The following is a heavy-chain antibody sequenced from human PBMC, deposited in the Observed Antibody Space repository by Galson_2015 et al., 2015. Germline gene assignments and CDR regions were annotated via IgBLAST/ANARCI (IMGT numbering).Heavy chain of an antibody. D-gene: IGHD3-22*01. Sequence: SLRLSCAASGFTFSSYGMHWVRQAPGKGLEWVAVIWYDGSNKYYADSVKGRFTISRDNSKNTLYLQMNSLRAEDTAVYYCAREGPDYYDSSGYYYGFDYWGQGTLVTVSS. V-gene: IGHV3-33*01. CDR2: IWYDGSNK. J-gene: IGHJ4*02. CDR1: GFTFSSYG. CDR3: AREGPDYYDSSGYYYGFDY.